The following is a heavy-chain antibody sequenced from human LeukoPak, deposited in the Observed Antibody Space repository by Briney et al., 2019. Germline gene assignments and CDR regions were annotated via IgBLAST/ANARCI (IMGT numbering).Heavy chain of an antibody. CDR2: INPNSGGT. CDR1: GYTFTGYY. V-gene: IGHV1-2*02. Sequence: GASVKVSCKASGYTFTGYYMHWVRQAPGQGLEWMGWINPNSGGTNYAQKFQGRVTMTRDTSISTAYMELSRLRSDDTAVYYCARNAAGVRYFDWLLSEYWGREPWSPSPQ. D-gene: IGHD3-9*01. CDR3: ARNAAGVRYFDWLLSEY. J-gene: IGHJ4*02.